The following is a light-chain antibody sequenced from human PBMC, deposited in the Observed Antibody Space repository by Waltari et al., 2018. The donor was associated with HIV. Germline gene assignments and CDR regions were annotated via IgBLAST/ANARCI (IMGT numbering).Light chain of an antibody. V-gene: IGLV1-47*01. Sequence: QSVLTPPPSASRPPGQRVTTPCSGSSSDIGGNFGYWYQPLPGTAPKLLIYRDNQRPSGVPDRFSGSKSGTSASLAINGLRSEDEADYYCAAWDDSLSGLYVFGTGTKVTVL. CDR3: AAWDDSLSGLYV. CDR2: RDN. J-gene: IGLJ1*01. CDR1: SSDIGGNF.